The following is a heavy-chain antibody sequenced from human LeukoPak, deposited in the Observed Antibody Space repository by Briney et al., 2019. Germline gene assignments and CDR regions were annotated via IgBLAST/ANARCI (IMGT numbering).Heavy chain of an antibody. V-gene: IGHV4-34*01. D-gene: IGHD2-15*01. Sequence: SSETLSLTCAVYGGSFSGYYWSWIRQPPGKVLEWIGEINHSGSTNYNPSLKSRVTISVDTSKNQFSLKLSSVTAADTAVYYCARLFSRDPGGYWGQGTLVTVSS. CDR1: GGSFSGYY. J-gene: IGHJ4*02. CDR3: ARLFSRDPGGY. CDR2: INHSGST.